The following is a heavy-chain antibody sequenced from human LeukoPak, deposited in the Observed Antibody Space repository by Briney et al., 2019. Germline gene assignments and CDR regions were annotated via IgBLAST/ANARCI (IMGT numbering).Heavy chain of an antibody. Sequence: PGGSLRLSCAASGFTFSDYYMSWIRQAPGKGLEWVSYISSSGSTIYYADSVKGRFTISRDNAKNSLYLQMNSLRAEDTAVYYCARDPPIPARYYYYYMDVWGKGTTVTVSS. V-gene: IGHV3-11*04. CDR3: ARDPPIPARYYYYYMDV. J-gene: IGHJ6*03. CDR2: ISSSGSTI. CDR1: GFTFSDYY.